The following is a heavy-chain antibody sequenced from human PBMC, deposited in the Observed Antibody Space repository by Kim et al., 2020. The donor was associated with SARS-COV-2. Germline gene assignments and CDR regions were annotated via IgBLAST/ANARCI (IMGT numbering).Heavy chain of an antibody. D-gene: IGHD6-13*01. CDR2: IYYSGST. J-gene: IGHJ3*02. CDR3: TRDKTGAAGSHAFDI. Sequence: SETLSLTCTVSGGSISSGGYSWSWIRQHPGKGLEWIGYIYYSGSTYYNPSLKSRVTISVDTSKNQFSLKLSSVTAADTAVFYCTRDKTGAAGSHAFDIWG. V-gene: IGHV4-31*03. CDR1: GGSISSGGYS.